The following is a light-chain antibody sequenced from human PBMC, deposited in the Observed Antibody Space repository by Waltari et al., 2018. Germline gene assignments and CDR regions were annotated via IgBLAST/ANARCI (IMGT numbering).Light chain of an antibody. CDR2: GAS. CDR1: QSVSSN. J-gene: IGKJ4*01. CDR3: QQYNNWPHPLT. V-gene: IGKV3-15*01. Sequence: EIVMTQSPATLSVSPGERATLSCRASQSVSSNLAWYQQKPGQAPRLLIYGASTRATGIPASVSGSGSGTEFTLTISSLQSEDFAVYYCQQYNNWPHPLTFGGGTKVEIK.